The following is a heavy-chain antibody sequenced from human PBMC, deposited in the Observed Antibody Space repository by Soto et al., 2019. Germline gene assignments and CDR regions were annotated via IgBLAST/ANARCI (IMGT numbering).Heavy chain of an antibody. CDR1: GFTFSSYG. CDR2: IWYDGSNK. J-gene: IGHJ6*02. V-gene: IGHV3-33*01. D-gene: IGHD3-3*01. CDR3: ARDGSYYDFWSGYNYTNYYYYGTDV. Sequence: GGSLRLSCAASGFTFSSYGMHWVRQAPGKGLEWVAVIWYDGSNKYYADSVKGRFTISRDNSKNTLYLQMNSLRAEDTAVYYCARDGSYYDFWSGYNYTNYYYYGTDVWGQGTTVTVSS.